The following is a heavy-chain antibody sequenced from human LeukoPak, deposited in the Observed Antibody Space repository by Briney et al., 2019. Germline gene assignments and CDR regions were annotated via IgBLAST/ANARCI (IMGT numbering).Heavy chain of an antibody. D-gene: IGHD4-17*01. CDR3: ARPKMTTVTYFDY. J-gene: IGHJ4*02. CDR2: ISAYNGNT. V-gene: IGHV1-18*01. CDR1: GYTFTSYG. Sequence: ASVKVSCKASGYTFTSYGISWVRQAPGQGLEWMGWISAYNGNTNYAQKLQGRVTMTRDTSTSTVYMELSSLRSEDTAVYYCARPKMTTVTYFDYWGQGTLVTVSS.